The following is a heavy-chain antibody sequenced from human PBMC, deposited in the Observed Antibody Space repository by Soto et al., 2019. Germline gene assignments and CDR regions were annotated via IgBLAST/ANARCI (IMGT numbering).Heavy chain of an antibody. V-gene: IGHV3-23*01. Sequence: EVQLLESGGGLVQPGGSLRLSCAASGFTFSSYAMSWVRQAPGKGLEWVLAISGSGGSTYYADSVKGRFTISRDNSKNTLYLQMNSLRAEDTAVYYCAKLWYNWNDGYYFDYWGQGTLVTVSS. D-gene: IGHD1-20*01. CDR1: GFTFSSYA. CDR2: ISGSGGST. J-gene: IGHJ4*02. CDR3: AKLWYNWNDGYYFDY.